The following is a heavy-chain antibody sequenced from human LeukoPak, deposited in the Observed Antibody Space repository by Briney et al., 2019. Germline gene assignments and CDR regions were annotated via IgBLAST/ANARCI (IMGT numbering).Heavy chain of an antibody. CDR2: IYYSGNT. D-gene: IGHD4-11*01. Sequence: SETLSLTCTVSGGSISSYYWSWIRQPPGKGLEWIGYIYYSGNTNYNPSLKSRVTISVDTSKNQFSLKLSSVTAADTAVYYCARSGSNSYYFDYWGRGTLVTVSS. V-gene: IGHV4-59*01. CDR1: GGSISSYY. CDR3: ARSGSNSYYFDY. J-gene: IGHJ4*02.